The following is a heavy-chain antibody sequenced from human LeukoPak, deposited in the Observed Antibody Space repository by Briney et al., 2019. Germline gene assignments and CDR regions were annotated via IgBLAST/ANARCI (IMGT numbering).Heavy chain of an antibody. Sequence: PSETLSLTCTVSGGSISSTSYYWGWIRQPPGKGLEGIGGIYYTGSTYYNPSLKSRVTILVDTSKNQFSLKLSSVTAADTAVYYCARGSGYYYVDFDYWGQGALFTVSS. J-gene: IGHJ4*02. CDR3: ARGSGYYYVDFDY. V-gene: IGHV4-39*07. CDR1: GGSISSTSYY. D-gene: IGHD3-22*01. CDR2: IYYTGST.